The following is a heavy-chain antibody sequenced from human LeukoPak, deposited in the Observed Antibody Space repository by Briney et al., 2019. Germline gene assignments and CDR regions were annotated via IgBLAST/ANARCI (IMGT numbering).Heavy chain of an antibody. CDR3: VTESGWLFDY. CDR1: GFTFSDRY. D-gene: IGHD6-19*01. J-gene: IGHJ4*02. V-gene: IGHV3-11*04. Sequence: GGSLRLSCAAAGFTFSDRYLSWIRQAPAKGMEWIAYISPNSNNIQYADSVKGRFTITRDNAKNSLFLQVNSLRAEDTAMYYCVTESGWLFDYWGQGTLVTVSS. CDR2: ISPNSNNI.